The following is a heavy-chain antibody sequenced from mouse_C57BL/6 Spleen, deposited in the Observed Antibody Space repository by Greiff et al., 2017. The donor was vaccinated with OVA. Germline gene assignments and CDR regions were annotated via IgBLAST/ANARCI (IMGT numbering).Heavy chain of an antibody. V-gene: IGHV1-52*01. CDR3: ARSRETAQATWFAY. Sequence: QVQLQQPGAELVRPGSSVKLSCKASGYTFTSYWMHWVKQRPIQGLEWIGNIDPSDSETHYNQKFKDKATLTVDKSSSTAYMQLSSLTSEDSAVYYCARSRETAQATWFAYWGQGTLVTVSA. CDR2: IDPSDSET. D-gene: IGHD3-2*02. CDR1: GYTFTSYW. J-gene: IGHJ3*01.